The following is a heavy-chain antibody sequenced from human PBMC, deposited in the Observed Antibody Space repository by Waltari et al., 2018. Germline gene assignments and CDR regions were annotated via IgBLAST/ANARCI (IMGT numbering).Heavy chain of an antibody. J-gene: IGHJ6*02. CDR2: INRDGSN. Sequence: QVQLQQWGAGLLKPSEPLSLTCAVYGGSFSCYFWSWIRQSPGKGLEWIGQINRDGSNKFNPSLKSRVAMSVDTIKSQISLRLSSVTAADAAVYYCARVGDYHGSGRFGLDVWGQGTRVTVSS. CDR1: GGSFSCYF. D-gene: IGHD3-10*01. CDR3: ARVGDYHGSGRFGLDV. V-gene: IGHV4-34*01.